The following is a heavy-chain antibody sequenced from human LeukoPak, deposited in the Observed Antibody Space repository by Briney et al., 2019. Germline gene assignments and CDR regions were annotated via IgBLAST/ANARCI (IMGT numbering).Heavy chain of an antibody. V-gene: IGHV3-30*01. D-gene: IGHD2-15*01. Sequence: GGSLTLSCSASGFVFSDYDLHWIHQSPGKGPEWVAVISCDGNHQYNADSVKGRFTACRATSKNTLFLQMNRLTIEDTAICLSARDGSPLARMAASRFDSWGQSTLVTVS. J-gene: IGHJ4*02. CDR2: ISCDGNHQ. CDR3: ARDGSPLARMAASRFDS. CDR1: GFVFSDYD.